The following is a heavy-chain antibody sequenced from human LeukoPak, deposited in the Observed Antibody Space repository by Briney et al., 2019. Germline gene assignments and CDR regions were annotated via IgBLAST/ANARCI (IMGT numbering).Heavy chain of an antibody. V-gene: IGHV3-23*01. J-gene: IGHJ6*04. CDR3: AELGITMIGGV. Sequence: GGSRRLSCAASGFTFSSYAMSWVRQAPGKGLEWVSGISGSGGNTYNADSVKGRFTISRDNSKNTLYLQMNSLRAEDTAVYYCAELGITMIGGVWGKGTTVTISS. CDR2: ISGSGGNT. D-gene: IGHD3-10*02. CDR1: GFTFSSYA.